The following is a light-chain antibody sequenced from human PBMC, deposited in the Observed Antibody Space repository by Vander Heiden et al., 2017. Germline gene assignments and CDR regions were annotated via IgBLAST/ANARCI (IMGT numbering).Light chain of an antibody. Sequence: QSVLTQPHSVSGAPGQSIIISCTGSSANIGAGYDVQWYQQLPGTAPKLLIYGNTNRPSGVPDRFSGSKSGTSASLAITGLQAEDEADYYCQSYDSSLSGVLFGGGTKLTVL. CDR3: QSYDSSLSGVL. CDR1: SANIGAGYD. V-gene: IGLV1-40*01. CDR2: GNT. J-gene: IGLJ2*01.